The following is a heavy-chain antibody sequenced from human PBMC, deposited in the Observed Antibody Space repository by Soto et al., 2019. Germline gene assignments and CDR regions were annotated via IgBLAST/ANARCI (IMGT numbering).Heavy chain of an antibody. D-gene: IGHD3-10*01. V-gene: IGHV3-33*01. CDR3: ARDTLLWFGELSHYGMDV. CDR1: GFTFSSYG. J-gene: IGHJ6*02. Sequence: GGSLRLSXAASGFTFSSYGMHWVRQAPGKGLEWVAVIWYDGSNKYYADSVKGRFTISRDNSKNTLYLQMNSLRAEDTAVYYCARDTLLWFGELSHYGMDVWGQGTTVTVSS. CDR2: IWYDGSNK.